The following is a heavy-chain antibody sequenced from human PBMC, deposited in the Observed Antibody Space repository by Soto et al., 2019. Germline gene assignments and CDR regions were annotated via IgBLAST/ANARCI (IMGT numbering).Heavy chain of an antibody. J-gene: IGHJ6*02. CDR1: GFSLSTSGVG. V-gene: IGHV2-5*02. D-gene: IGHD2-2*01. Sequence: QITLKESGPTLLKPTQTLTLTCTFSGFSLSTSGVGVGWIRQPPGKALEWLALIYWDDDKRYSPSLKSRLTITKDTSKNQVVLRMTNMDPVDTATYYCAHSRVPWRMYGMDVWGQGTTVTVSS. CDR3: AHSRVPWRMYGMDV. CDR2: IYWDDDK.